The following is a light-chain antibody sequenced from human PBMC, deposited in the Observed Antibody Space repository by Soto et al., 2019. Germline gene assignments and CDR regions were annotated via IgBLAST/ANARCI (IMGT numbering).Light chain of an antibody. CDR2: GNN. J-gene: IGLJ3*02. V-gene: IGLV1-47*01. CDR3: AVWDDSLSGVV. CDR1: SSNIGSNY. Sequence: QSVLTQPPSASGTPGQTVTISSSGSSSNIGSNYVFWYQHLPGTAPKLLIYGNNQRPSGVPDRFSGSRSGTSASLAISGLRPEDEVDYYCAVWDDSLSGVVFGGGTKLTVL.